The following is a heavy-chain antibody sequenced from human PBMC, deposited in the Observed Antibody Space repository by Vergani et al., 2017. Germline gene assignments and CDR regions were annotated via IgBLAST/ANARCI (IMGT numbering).Heavy chain of an antibody. CDR1: GGSVSSGSYY. D-gene: IGHD3-22*01. CDR3: ARVRRDDSSGYYYYYGMDV. Sequence: QVQLQESGPGLVKPSETLSLTCTVSGGSVSSGSYYWSWIRQPPGKGLEWIGYIYYSGSTNYNPSLKSRVTISVDTSKNQFSLKLSSVTAADTAVYYCARVRRDDSSGYYYYYGMDVWGQGTTVTVSS. J-gene: IGHJ6*02. CDR2: IYYSGST. V-gene: IGHV4-61*01.